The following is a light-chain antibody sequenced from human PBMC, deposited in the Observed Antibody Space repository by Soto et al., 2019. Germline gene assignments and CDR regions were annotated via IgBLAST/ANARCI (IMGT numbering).Light chain of an antibody. Sequence: EIVLTQSRVTLSLSPGERCTLSCRASHSVSSSYLAWYQQKPGQPPRLLVYGASTRATGIPARFSGSGSGTEFTLTINSLQSEDFAVYYCQQDNNWPPITFGQGTRLEIK. V-gene: IGKV3-15*01. CDR1: HSVSSSY. CDR3: QQDNNWPPIT. CDR2: GAS. J-gene: IGKJ5*01.